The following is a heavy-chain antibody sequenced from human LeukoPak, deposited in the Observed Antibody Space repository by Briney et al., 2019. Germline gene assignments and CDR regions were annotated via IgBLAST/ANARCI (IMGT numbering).Heavy chain of an antibody. CDR3: ARRASGSYYNDWFDP. CDR2: IHPGDSDT. J-gene: IGHJ5*02. D-gene: IGHD3-10*01. V-gene: IGHV5-51*01. CDR1: GYRFSSYW. Sequence: GESLKISCKGSGYRFSSYWIGWVRQMPGKGLEWMGFIHPGDSDTRYSPSFQGQVTISADKSISTAYLQWSSLKASDTAMYYCARRASGSYYNDWFDPWGQGTLVTVSS.